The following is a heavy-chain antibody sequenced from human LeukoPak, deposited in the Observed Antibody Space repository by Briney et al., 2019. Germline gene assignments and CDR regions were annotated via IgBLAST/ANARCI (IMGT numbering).Heavy chain of an antibody. J-gene: IGHJ4*02. CDR3: AMAGYTDGPFDFDY. D-gene: IGHD5-18*01. V-gene: IGHV3-7*01. Sequence: GGSLRLSCAASGVTFSSYWMSWVRQAPGKGLEWVANIKQGGSEKYYVDSVKGRFSISRDNAKSSLFLQMNSLRADDTAVYYCAMAGYTDGPFDFDYWGQGTLVTVSS. CDR2: IKQGGSEK. CDR1: GVTFSSYW.